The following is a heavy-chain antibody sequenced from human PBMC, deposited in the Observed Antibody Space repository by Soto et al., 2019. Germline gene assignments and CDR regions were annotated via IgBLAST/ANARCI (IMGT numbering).Heavy chain of an antibody. Sequence: GASVKVSCKASGYTFTSYAMHWVRQAPGQRLEWMGWINAGNGNTKYSQKFQGRATITRDTSASTAYMELSSLRSEDTAVYYCAAKMPHLVGVYYYYYGMDVWGQGTTVTVSS. V-gene: IGHV1-3*01. D-gene: IGHD3-16*01. CDR2: INAGNGNT. CDR3: AAKMPHLVGVYYYYYGMDV. J-gene: IGHJ6*02. CDR1: GYTFTSYA.